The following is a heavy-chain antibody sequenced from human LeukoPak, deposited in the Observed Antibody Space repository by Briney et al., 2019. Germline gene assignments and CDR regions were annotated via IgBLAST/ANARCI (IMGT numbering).Heavy chain of an antibody. CDR2: ISGSGGST. CDR3: AKVGQRWLQLRGLYFDY. Sequence: PGGSLRLSCAASGFTFSSYAMSWVRQAPGKGLEWVSAISGSGGSTYYADSVKGRFTISRDNSKNTLYLQMNSLRAEDTAVYYCAKVGQRWLQLRGLYFDYWGQGTLVTVPS. CDR1: GFTFSSYA. D-gene: IGHD5-12*01. V-gene: IGHV3-23*01. J-gene: IGHJ4*02.